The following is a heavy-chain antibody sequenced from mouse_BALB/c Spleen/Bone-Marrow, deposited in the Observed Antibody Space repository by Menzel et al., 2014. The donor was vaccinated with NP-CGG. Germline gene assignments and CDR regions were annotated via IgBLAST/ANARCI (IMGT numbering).Heavy chain of an antibody. V-gene: IGHV1S127*01. D-gene: IGHD2-14*01. CDR3: TRRYVQAMDY. J-gene: IGHJ4*01. CDR2: IDPSDGYT. CDR1: GYTFTSYW. Sequence: VKLEESGAELVKPGASVKMSCKASGYTFTSYWMHWVRQRPGQGLEWIGVIDPSDGYTSCNQEFKGKATLTVDTSSSTADIQRSSSTAEASDVYYSTRRYVQAMDYWGQGTSVTVSS.